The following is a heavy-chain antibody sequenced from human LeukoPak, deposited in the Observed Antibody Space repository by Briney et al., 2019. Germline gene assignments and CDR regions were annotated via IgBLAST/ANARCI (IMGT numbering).Heavy chain of an antibody. Sequence: GGSLRLSCAASGFTVTSNYMSWVRQAPGKGLEWVSSIYSDGRTFYADSEKGRFTTSRDNSKNTLSLQFNSLRVEDTAVYYCAGRFSSSWAHAYWGQGTLVTVSS. J-gene: IGHJ4*02. V-gene: IGHV3-53*01. D-gene: IGHD6-13*01. CDR3: AGRFSSSWAHAY. CDR2: IYSDGRT. CDR1: GFTVTSNY.